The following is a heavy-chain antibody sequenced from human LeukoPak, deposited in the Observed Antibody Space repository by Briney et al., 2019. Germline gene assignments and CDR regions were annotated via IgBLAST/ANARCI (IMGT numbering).Heavy chain of an antibody. J-gene: IGHJ6*03. CDR3: ARGATFRGTYYMDV. D-gene: IGHD3-10*01. Sequence: GGSLRLSCAASGFTFDDYAMHWVRQAPGKGLEWVSGISWNSGSIGYADSVKGRFTISRDNAKNSLYLQMNGLRADDTAVYYCARGATFRGTYYMDVWGKGTTVTVSS. CDR2: ISWNSGSI. V-gene: IGHV3-9*01. CDR1: GFTFDDYA.